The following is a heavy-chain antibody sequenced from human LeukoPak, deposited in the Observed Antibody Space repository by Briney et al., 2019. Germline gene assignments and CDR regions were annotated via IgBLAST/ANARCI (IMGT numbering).Heavy chain of an antibody. D-gene: IGHD4-17*01. CDR1: GFTFSNAW. V-gene: IGHV3-15*01. J-gene: IGHJ3*02. CDR3: TILQKYGEDAFDI. CDR2: IKSKTDGGTT. Sequence: KPGGSLRLSCAASGFTFSNAWMSWVRQAPGKGLEWVGRIKSKTDGGTTDYAAPVKGRFTISRDDSKNTLYLQMNSLKTEDTAVYYCTILQKYGEDAFDIWGQGTMVTASS.